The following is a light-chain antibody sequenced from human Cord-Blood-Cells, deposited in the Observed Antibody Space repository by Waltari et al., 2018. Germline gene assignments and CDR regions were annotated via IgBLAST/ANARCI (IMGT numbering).Light chain of an antibody. CDR1: QSLVHSDGNPY. V-gene: IGKV2-30*02. J-gene: IGKJ3*01. CDR2: KVA. Sequence: DVVMSQSPPSLPVTLGQPASIPCMSSQSLVHSDGNPYVNWFQQRPDPSPRRLIYKVANRDSGVPVRFSVSGSGSDITLTISRVDAEDVGVYVCMQGTHWHPFTFGPGTKVDIK. CDR3: MQGTHWHPFT.